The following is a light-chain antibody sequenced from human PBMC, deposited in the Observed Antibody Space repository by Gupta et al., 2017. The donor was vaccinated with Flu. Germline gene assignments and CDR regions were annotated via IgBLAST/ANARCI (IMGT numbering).Light chain of an antibody. CDR1: QSISSY. Sequence: DIQMTQSPSSLSASVGDRVTIPCRASQSISSYLNWYQQKPGKAPKLLIYAASSLQSGVPSRFSGSGSGTDFTLTISILHPEDFTTYYCQQSDRTPWTFGQGTKVEMK. CDR3: QQSDRTPWT. CDR2: AAS. J-gene: IGKJ1*01. V-gene: IGKV1-39*01.